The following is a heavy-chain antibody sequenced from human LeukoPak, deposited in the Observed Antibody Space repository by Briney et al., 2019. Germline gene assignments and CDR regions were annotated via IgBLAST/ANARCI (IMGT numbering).Heavy chain of an antibody. Sequence: NPSETLSLTCTVSGGSISSYYWSWIRQPPGKGLEWIGYIYYSGSTNYNPSLKSRVTISVDTSKNQFSLKLSSVTAADTAVYYCARDRGSGYYYVDYWGQGTLVTVSS. V-gene: IGHV4-59*01. CDR3: ARDRGSGYYYVDY. CDR2: IYYSGST. D-gene: IGHD3-22*01. J-gene: IGHJ4*02. CDR1: GGSISSYY.